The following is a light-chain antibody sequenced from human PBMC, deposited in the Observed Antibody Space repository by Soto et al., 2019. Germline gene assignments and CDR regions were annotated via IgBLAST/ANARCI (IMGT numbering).Light chain of an antibody. V-gene: IGKV3-20*01. J-gene: IGKJ1*01. CDR1: QTGSNSY. Sequence: IVFTHSPGTLSLSPWEIATLSFIASQTGSNSYLAWYQQKSAQAPRLLIYGVSTRATGIPDRFSGSGSGTEFTLTISRLEPEDFAVYFCQQDGESKWTLGQGTKVDIK. CDR2: GVS. CDR3: QQDGESKWT.